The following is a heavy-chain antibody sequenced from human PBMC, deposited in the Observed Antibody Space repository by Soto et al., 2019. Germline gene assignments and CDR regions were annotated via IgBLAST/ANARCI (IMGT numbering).Heavy chain of an antibody. V-gene: IGHV3-15*07. CDR3: TTDSGMDTADY. J-gene: IGHJ4*02. CDR1: SVSNAW. D-gene: IGHD5-18*01. CDR2: IKSKTDGGTT. Sequence: SVSNAWMNWVRQAPGKGLEWVGRIKSKTDGGTTDYAAPVKGRFTISRDDSKNTLYLQMNSLKTEDTAVYYCTTDSGMDTADYGGQGTLVTVSS.